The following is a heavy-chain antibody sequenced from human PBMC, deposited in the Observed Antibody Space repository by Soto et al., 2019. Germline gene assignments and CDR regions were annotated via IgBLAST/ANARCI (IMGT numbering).Heavy chain of an antibody. J-gene: IGHJ6*02. Sequence: ASVKVSCKASGYTFTSYYMHWVRQAPRQGLEWMGIINPSGGSTSYAQKFQGRVTMTRDTSTSTVYMELSSLRSEDTAVYYSAREVTAVTEGYYGMDVWGQGTTVTVSS. D-gene: IGHD2-21*02. CDR3: AREVTAVTEGYYGMDV. V-gene: IGHV1-46*01. CDR1: GYTFTSYY. CDR2: INPSGGST.